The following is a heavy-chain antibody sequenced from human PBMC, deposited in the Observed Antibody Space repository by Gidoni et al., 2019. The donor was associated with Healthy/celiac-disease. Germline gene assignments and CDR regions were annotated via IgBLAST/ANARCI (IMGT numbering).Heavy chain of an antibody. D-gene: IGHD2-2*01. Sequence: QVQLQQWGAGLLKPSETLSLTCAVYGGSFSGYYWSWIRQPPGKGLAWIGEINHSGSTNYNPSLKRRVTISVDTSKNQFSLKLSSVTAADTAVYYCARGGDCSSTSCYAKEAHQSYYYYYMDVWGKGTTVTVSS. CDR2: INHSGST. J-gene: IGHJ6*03. V-gene: IGHV4-34*01. CDR1: GGSFSGYY. CDR3: ARGGDCSSTSCYAKEAHQSYYYYYMDV.